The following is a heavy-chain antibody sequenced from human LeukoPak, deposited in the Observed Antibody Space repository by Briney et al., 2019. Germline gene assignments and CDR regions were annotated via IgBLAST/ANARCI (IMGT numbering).Heavy chain of an antibody. D-gene: IGHD2-2*02. Sequence: ASVKVSCKASGYTFSSYGIGWVRQAPGQGLEWMGGIIPIFGTANYAQKFQGRVTITTDESTSTAYMELSSLRSEDTAVYYCARALLPAAILGAFDYWGQGTLVTVSS. CDR1: GYTFSSYG. V-gene: IGHV1-69*05. J-gene: IGHJ4*02. CDR3: ARALLPAAILGAFDY. CDR2: IIPIFGTA.